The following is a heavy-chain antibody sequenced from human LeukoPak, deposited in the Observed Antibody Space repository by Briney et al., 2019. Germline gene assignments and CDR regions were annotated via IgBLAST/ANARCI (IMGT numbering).Heavy chain of an antibody. Sequence: ASVKVSCKASGYTFTSYGISWVRQAPGQGLEWMGWISAYNGNTNYAQKLQGRVTMTTDTSTTTAYMELSSLRSEDTAMYYCARDGGISRYYYDISGSYYFDDWSQGTLVTVSS. D-gene: IGHD3-22*01. CDR3: ARDGGISRYYYDISGSYYFDD. J-gene: IGHJ4*02. CDR1: GYTFTSYG. CDR2: ISAYNGNT. V-gene: IGHV1-18*01.